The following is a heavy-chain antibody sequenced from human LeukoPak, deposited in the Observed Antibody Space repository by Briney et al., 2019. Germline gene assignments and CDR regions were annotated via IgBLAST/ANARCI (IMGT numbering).Heavy chain of an antibody. CDR1: GGAISSYY. D-gene: IGHD2-2*01. CDR3: AREGWDCSSTNCFHFDY. CDR2: ISDSGST. V-gene: IGHV4-59*01. J-gene: IGHJ4*02. Sequence: SETLSLTCTVSGGAISSYYWSWIRQPPGKGLEWIGYISDSGSTNYNFSLKSRVTISVDTSKNQFSLKLNSVTAADTAVYYCAREGWDCSSTNCFHFDYWGQGTLVTVSS.